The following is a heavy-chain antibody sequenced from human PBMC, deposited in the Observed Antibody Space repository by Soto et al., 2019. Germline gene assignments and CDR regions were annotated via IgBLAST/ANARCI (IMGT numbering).Heavy chain of an antibody. J-gene: IGHJ4*02. CDR1: GFTFGDYA. V-gene: IGHV3-49*03. Sequence: GGSLRLSCTASGFTFGDYAMSWFRQAPGKGLEWVGFIRSKAYGGTTEYAASVKGRFTISRDDSKSIAYLQMNSLKTEDTAVYYCASGTNGAFFVYWGQGILVTVSS. CDR2: IRSKAYGGTT. D-gene: IGHD2-8*01. CDR3: ASGTNGAFFVY.